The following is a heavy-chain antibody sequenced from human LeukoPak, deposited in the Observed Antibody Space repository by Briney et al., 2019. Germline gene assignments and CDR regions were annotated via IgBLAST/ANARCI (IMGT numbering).Heavy chain of an antibody. D-gene: IGHD2-15*01. V-gene: IGHV3-66*01. CDR2: IYSGGST. Sequence: GGSLRLSCAASGFTVSSNYMSWVRQAPGKGLEWVSVIYSGGSTYYADSVKGRFTISRDNSKNTLYLQMNSLRAEDTAVYYCTTYGYCGGGSCYGAGLDYWGQGTLVTVSS. CDR1: GFTVSSNY. J-gene: IGHJ4*02. CDR3: TTYGYCGGGSCYGAGLDY.